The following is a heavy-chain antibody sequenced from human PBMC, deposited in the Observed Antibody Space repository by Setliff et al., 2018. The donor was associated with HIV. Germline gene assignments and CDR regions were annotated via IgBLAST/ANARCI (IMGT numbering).Heavy chain of an antibody. V-gene: IGHV1-69*13. D-gene: IGHD5-12*01. J-gene: IGHJ5*02. CDR1: GGTFSLYA. CDR2: IIPIFNTA. Sequence: PVKVSCKASGGTFSLYAINWVRQAPGQGLEWMGGIIPIFNTANYAQKFQGRVTITADGSTSTAYMELSSLRFEDTATYYCARDQATGYEKVWFSWVDPWGQGTLVTVSS. CDR3: ARDQATGYEKVWFSWVDP.